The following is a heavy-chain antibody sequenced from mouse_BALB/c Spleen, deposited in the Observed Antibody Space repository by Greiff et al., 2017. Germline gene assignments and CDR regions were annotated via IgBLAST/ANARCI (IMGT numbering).Heavy chain of an antibody. Sequence: EVKLMESGGGLVQPGGSLKLSCAASGFTFSSYTMSWVRQTPEKRLEWVAYISNGGGSTYYPDTVKGRFTISRDNAKNTLYLQMSSLKSEDTAMYYCARGGTLGYFDYWGQGTTLTVSS. CDR3: ARGGTLGYFDY. V-gene: IGHV5-12-2*01. CDR2: ISNGGGST. D-gene: IGHD3-3*01. CDR1: GFTFSSYT. J-gene: IGHJ2*01.